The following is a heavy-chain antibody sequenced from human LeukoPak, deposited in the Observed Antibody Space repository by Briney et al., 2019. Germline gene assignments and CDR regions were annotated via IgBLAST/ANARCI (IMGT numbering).Heavy chain of an antibody. J-gene: IGHJ4*02. Sequence: SVKVSCKASGYTFTGYYMHWVRQAPGQGLEWMGRIIPILGIANYAQKFQGRVTITADKSTSTAYMELSSLRSEDTAVYYCARHVSNWGPDYWGQGTLVTVSS. V-gene: IGHV1-69*02. CDR2: IIPILGIA. CDR3: ARHVSNWGPDY. CDR1: GYTFTGYY. D-gene: IGHD7-27*01.